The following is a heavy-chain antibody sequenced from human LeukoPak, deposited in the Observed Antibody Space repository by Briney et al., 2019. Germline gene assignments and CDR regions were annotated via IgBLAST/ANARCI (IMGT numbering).Heavy chain of an antibody. CDR1: GFTFSSYS. CDR2: ISSSSSYI. CDR3: AREMDGGNPHDAFDI. V-gene: IGHV3-21*01. D-gene: IGHD4-23*01. J-gene: IGHJ3*02. Sequence: RGSLRLSCAASGFTFSSYSMNWVRDTPGKGLECVSSISSSSSYIYYADSVKGRFTISRDNAKNSLYLQMNSLRAEDTAVYYCAREMDGGNPHDAFDIWGQGTMVTVSS.